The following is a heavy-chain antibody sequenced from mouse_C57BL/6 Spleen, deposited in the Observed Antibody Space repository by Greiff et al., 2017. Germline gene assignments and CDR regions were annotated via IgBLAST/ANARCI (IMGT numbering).Heavy chain of an antibody. D-gene: IGHD1-1*01. Sequence: QVQLQQPGAELVKPGASVKMSCKASGYTFTSYWITWVKQRPGQGLEWIGDIYPGSGSTNYNEKFKSKATLTVDTSSSTAYLQLSSLTSEDSAVYYCACYSYGSSYYWYFGVWGTGTTVTVSS. J-gene: IGHJ1*03. V-gene: IGHV1-55*01. CDR2: IYPGSGST. CDR3: ACYSYGSSYYWYFGV. CDR1: GYTFTSYW.